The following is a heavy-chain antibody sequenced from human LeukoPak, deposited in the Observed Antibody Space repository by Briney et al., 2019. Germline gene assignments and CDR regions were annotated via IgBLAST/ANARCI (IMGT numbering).Heavy chain of an antibody. CDR2: ITTSDGNT. CDR1: GFTFSSYT. CDR3: AKDGGLWVSAHWGDS. V-gene: IGHV3-23*01. J-gene: IGHJ4*02. D-gene: IGHD7-27*01. Sequence: GGSLGLSCAASGFTFSSYTMSWVRQAPGKGLEWVLTITTSDGNTYYADSVKGRFTVSRDNSKNTLFLQMNSLRAEDTAVYYCAKDGGLWVSAHWGDSWGRGTLVTVSS.